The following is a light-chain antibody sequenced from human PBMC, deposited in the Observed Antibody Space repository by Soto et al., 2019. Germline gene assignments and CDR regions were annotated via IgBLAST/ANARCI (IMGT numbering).Light chain of an antibody. CDR3: QHYNSYSPRT. Sequence: DIQMTQSPSTLSASVGDRVTITCRASQSISSWLAWYQQKPGKAPKLLIYKASSLESGVPSRFSGSGSGTDFTLTISSLQPDDFATYDCQHYNSYSPRTFGQGTKVYIK. V-gene: IGKV1-5*03. CDR2: KAS. J-gene: IGKJ1*01. CDR1: QSISSW.